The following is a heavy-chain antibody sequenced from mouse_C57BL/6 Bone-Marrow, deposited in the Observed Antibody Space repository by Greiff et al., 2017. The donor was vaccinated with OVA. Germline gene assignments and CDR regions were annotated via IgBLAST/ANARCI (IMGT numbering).Heavy chain of an antibody. J-gene: IGHJ3*01. Sequence: EVQGVESGGGLVKPGGSLKLSCAASGFTFSSYAMSWVRQTPEKRLEWVATISDGGSYTYYPDNVKGRFTISRDNAKNNLYLQMSHLKSEDTAMYYCARGGHNWEDWGQGTLVTVSA. CDR2: ISDGGSYT. CDR1: GFTFSSYA. D-gene: IGHD4-1*02. V-gene: IGHV5-4*01. CDR3: ARGGHNWED.